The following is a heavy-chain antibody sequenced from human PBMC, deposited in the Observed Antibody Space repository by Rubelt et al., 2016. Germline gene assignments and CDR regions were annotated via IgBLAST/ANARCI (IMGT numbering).Heavy chain of an antibody. CDR1: GGSISSSSYY. Sequence: QLQLQESGPGLVKPAETLSLTCTVSGGSISSSSYYWGWIRQPPGKGLEWIGSIYYSGSTYYNPSLKSRVTISVDTSRNQLSLKRGSVTAADTAVYYCAREEFDSSDYWGQGTLVTVSS. D-gene: IGHD3-10*01. CDR2: IYYSGST. V-gene: IGHV4-39*02. CDR3: AREEFDSSDY. J-gene: IGHJ4*02.